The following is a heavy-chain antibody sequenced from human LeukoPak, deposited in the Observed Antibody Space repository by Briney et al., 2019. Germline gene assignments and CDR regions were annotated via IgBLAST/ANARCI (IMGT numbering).Heavy chain of an antibody. CDR2: IYYSGST. J-gene: IGHJ4*02. CDR1: GFTFSSYSMN. CDR3: ARHSRASSGWFFCLDY. V-gene: IGHV4-39*01. D-gene: IGHD6-19*01. Sequence: NPGGSLRLSCVASGFTFSSYSMNWVRQPPGKGLEWIGSIYYSGSTYYNPSLKSRVTISVDTSKNQFSLKLSSVTAADTAVYYCARHSRASSGWFFCLDYWGQGTLVTVSS.